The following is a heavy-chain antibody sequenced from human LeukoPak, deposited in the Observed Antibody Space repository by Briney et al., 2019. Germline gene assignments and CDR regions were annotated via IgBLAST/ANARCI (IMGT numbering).Heavy chain of an antibody. Sequence: SETLSLTCTVSGGSISSSSYYWGWIRQPPGKGLEWIGSIYYSGSTYYNPSLKSRVTISVDTSKNQFSLKLSSVTAADTAVYYCAREGAVAGSPIHAFDIWGQGTMVTVSS. CDR1: GGSISSSSYY. CDR2: IYYSGST. CDR3: AREGAVAGSPIHAFDI. J-gene: IGHJ3*02. D-gene: IGHD6-19*01. V-gene: IGHV4-39*07.